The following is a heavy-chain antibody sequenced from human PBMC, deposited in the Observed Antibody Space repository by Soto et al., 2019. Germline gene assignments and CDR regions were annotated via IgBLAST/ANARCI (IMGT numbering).Heavy chain of an antibody. V-gene: IGHV1-69*13. CDR1: GYTFTSYY. CDR3: AREHGSWGPGVFDY. J-gene: IGHJ4*02. Sequence: SVKVSCKASGYTFTSYYLHWVRQAPGQGLEWMGGIIPIFGTANYAQKFQGRVTITADESTSTAYMELSSLRSEDTAVYYCAREHGSWGPGVFDYWGQGTLVTVSS. D-gene: IGHD1-26*01. CDR2: IIPIFGTA.